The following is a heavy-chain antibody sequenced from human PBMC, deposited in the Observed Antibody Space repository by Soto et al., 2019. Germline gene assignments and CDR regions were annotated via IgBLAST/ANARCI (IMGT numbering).Heavy chain of an antibody. CDR2: INAGNGNT. D-gene: IGHD5-12*01. CDR3: ASGDRDGYRLAGY. Sequence: VASVKVSCKASGYTFTSYAMHWVRQAPGQRLEWMGWINAGNGNTKYSQKFQGRVTITRDTSASTAYMELSSLRSEDTAVYYCASGDRDGYRLAGYWGQGTLVTVSS. CDR1: GYTFTSYA. J-gene: IGHJ4*02. V-gene: IGHV1-3*01.